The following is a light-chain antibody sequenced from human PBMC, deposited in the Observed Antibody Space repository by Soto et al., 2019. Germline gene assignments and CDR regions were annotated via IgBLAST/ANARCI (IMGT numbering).Light chain of an antibody. V-gene: IGKV1-5*01. CDR3: QQFNTYWT. CDR2: DAS. CDR1: QSISTW. J-gene: IGKJ1*01. Sequence: DIQITQSPSTLSAYVGDRETSSCRASQSISTWLAWYQQKPGKAPKLLIYDASTLESGVPSRFSGSGSGTDFTLTITSLQPDDFATYFCQQFNTYWTFGQGTKVDI.